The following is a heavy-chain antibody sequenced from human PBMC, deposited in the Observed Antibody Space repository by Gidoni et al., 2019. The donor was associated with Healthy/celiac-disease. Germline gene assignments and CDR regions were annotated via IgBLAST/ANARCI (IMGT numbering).Heavy chain of an antibody. V-gene: IGHV3-73*02. D-gene: IGHD2-21*02. CDR1: GSTFRGSA. CDR3: TSGGDLTYYYYGMDV. Sequence: EVQLVESGGGLVQPGGSLKLPCAASGSTFRGSAMHRVRQASGKGLAWVGRIRSKANRYATAYAASVKGRFTISRDDSKNTAYLQMNSLKTEDTAVYYCTSGGDLTYYYYGMDVWGQGTTVTVSS. J-gene: IGHJ6*02. CDR2: IRSKANRYAT.